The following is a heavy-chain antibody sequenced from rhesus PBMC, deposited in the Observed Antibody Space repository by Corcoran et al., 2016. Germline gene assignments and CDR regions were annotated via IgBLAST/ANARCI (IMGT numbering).Heavy chain of an antibody. J-gene: IGHJ6*01. V-gene: IGHV3-100*02. CDR1: GFTFSSYE. CDR3: TRSAAASFYGLDS. CDR2: ISESGCPI. D-gene: IGHD6-25*01. Sequence: DVQLVESGGGLVEPGGSLRLSCVASGFTFSSYEMHWVRQAPGKGLEWVSVISESGCPIYVADSVKGRFTISRDNAKNSLLLQMNSLRAEDTAVYYCTRSAAASFYGLDSWGQGVVVTVSS.